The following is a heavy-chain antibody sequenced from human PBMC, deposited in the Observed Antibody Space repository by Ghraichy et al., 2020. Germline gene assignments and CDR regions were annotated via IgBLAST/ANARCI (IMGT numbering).Heavy chain of an antibody. D-gene: IGHD3-3*01. CDR1: GGSISSSGNY. V-gene: IGHV4-39*01. Sequence: SETLSLTCTVSGGSISSSGNYWGWIRQPPGKGLEWIGTMYYNGNTYYNPSLTSRVTISADTSTNHLSLLLSSVTATDTAVYFCARAPDTYYDFWSGYYSNWFDLWGQGTLVTVSS. CDR3: ARAPDTYYDFWSGYYSNWFDL. CDR2: MYYNGNT. J-gene: IGHJ5*02.